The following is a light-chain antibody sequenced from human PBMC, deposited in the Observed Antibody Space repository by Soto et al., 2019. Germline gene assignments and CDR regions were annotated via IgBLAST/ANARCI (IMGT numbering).Light chain of an antibody. CDR3: SSYTTSISYV. CDR2: DVS. J-gene: IGLJ1*01. Sequence: QSALTQPASVSGSPGQSITISRTGTSSDVGGYNSVSWYQQYPGKAPKLMIHDVSNRPSGVSDRFSGSKSGNTASLTISGLQPEDEADYYCSSYTTSISYVFGSGTKVTVL. CDR1: SSDVGGYNS. V-gene: IGLV2-14*03.